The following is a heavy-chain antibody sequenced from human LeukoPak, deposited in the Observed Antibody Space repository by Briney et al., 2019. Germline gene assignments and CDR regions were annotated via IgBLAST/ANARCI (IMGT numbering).Heavy chain of an antibody. J-gene: IGHJ3*02. V-gene: IGHV3-23*01. CDR3: AKDPDDYYYDSSGLDAFDI. Sequence: GGSLRLSCAASGFTLSSYAMSWVRQAPGKGLEWVSAISGSGGSTYYADSVKGRFTISRDNSKNTLYLQMNSLRAEDTAVYYCAKDPDDYYYDSSGLDAFDIWGQGTMVTVSS. CDR1: GFTLSSYA. CDR2: ISGSGGST. D-gene: IGHD3-22*01.